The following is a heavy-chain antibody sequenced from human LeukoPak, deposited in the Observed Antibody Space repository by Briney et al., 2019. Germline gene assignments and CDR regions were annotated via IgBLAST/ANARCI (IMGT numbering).Heavy chain of an antibody. J-gene: IGHJ4*02. Sequence: SETLSLTCTVSGGSISSYYWSWIRQPAGKGLEWFGRIYFSGSNNYNPTFKSRVTMSVDTSKTQFSLKLSSVTAADTAVYYCARDSNGYYYGALGYWGQGTLVTVSS. D-gene: IGHD3-22*01. V-gene: IGHV4-4*07. CDR1: GGSISSYY. CDR3: ARDSNGYYYGALGY. CDR2: IYFSGSN.